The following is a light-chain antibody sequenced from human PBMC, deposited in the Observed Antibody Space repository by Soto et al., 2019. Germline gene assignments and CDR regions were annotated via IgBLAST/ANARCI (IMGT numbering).Light chain of an antibody. CDR3: QQYKSYFLT. CDR2: KAS. Sequence: DIQMTQSPSTLSASVGDRVTITCRASQSSSWLAWYQQKPGKAPKLLIYKASSLESGVPSRFSGSGSGTEFTLTISSLQPDDFATYYCQQYKSYFLTFGGGTKVEIK. V-gene: IGKV1-5*03. J-gene: IGKJ4*01. CDR1: QSSSW.